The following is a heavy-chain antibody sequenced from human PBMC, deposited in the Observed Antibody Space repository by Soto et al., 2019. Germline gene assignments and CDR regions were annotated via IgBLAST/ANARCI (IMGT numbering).Heavy chain of an antibody. V-gene: IGHV4-31*03. CDR2: ISYSGST. D-gene: IGHD3-10*01. Sequence: TSETLSLTCSVSGGSVSSRGSFWTWIRQHPGRGLEWIGSISYSGSTYYHPSLKSRVTISVDTSKNQFSLTLNSVIAADTAVYYCARISFTVVRGVIILATHEYWGQGTLVTVSS. CDR1: GGSVSSRGSF. J-gene: IGHJ4*02. CDR3: ARISFTVVRGVIILATHEY.